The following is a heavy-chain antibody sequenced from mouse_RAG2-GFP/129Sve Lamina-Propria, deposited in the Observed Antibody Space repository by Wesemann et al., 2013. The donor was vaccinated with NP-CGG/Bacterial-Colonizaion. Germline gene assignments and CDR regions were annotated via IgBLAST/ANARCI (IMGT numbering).Heavy chain of an antibody. Sequence: EVQLQQSGPELVKPGASVKMSCKASGYTFTSYVMHWVKQKPGQGLEWIGYINPYNDGTKYNEKFKGKATLTSDKSSSTAYMELSSLTSEDSAVYYCASGNYSNYFDYWGQGTTLTVSS. CDR2: INPYNDGT. CDR3: ASGNYSNYFDY. V-gene: IGHV1-14*01. D-gene: IGHD2-5*01. CDR1: GYTFTSYV. J-gene: IGHJ2*01.